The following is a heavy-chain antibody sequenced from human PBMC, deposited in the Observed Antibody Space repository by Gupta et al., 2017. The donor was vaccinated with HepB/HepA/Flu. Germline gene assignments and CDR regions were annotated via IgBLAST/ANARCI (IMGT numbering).Heavy chain of an antibody. V-gene: IGHV4-59*02. CDR3: AKIKEGGASFDI. CDR1: GDSVSSYY. D-gene: IGHD3-16*01. CDR2: MYHRRSS. J-gene: IGHJ3*02. Sequence: QVQLQESGPGLVTPSETLSLTCTVSGDSVSSYYWSWIRQPPGKGLEWIGYMYHRRSSNYNPSLKSRVTMSVDTSKNQFSLKLTSVTAADTAIYYCAKIKEGGASFDIWGQGTMVSVSS.